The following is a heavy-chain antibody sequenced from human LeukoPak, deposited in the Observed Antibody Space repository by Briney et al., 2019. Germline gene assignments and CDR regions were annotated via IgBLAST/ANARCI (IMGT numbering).Heavy chain of an antibody. V-gene: IGHV4-34*01. J-gene: IGHJ4*02. CDR2: INHSGST. CDR1: GGSFSGYY. CDR3: ARNFDY. Sequence: SETLSLTCAVYGGSFSGYYWSWIRQPPGKGLEWIGDINHSGSTSYNPSLKSRVTISLDTSKNHFSLKLSSVTAADTAVFYCARNFDYWGQGTLVTASS.